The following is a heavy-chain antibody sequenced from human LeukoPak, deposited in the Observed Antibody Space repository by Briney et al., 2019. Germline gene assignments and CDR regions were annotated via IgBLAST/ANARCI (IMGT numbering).Heavy chain of an antibody. Sequence: GGSLRLSCAVSGLTFSSSWMDWVRKAPGKGLEWVASINPDGNKKYSADSVKGRFTISRDNSKNTLYLQMNSLRAEDTAVYYCARDRYSSSWYTDYWGQGTLVTVSS. J-gene: IGHJ4*02. CDR2: INPDGNKK. D-gene: IGHD6-13*01. V-gene: IGHV3-7*01. CDR3: ARDRYSSSWYTDY. CDR1: GLTFSSSW.